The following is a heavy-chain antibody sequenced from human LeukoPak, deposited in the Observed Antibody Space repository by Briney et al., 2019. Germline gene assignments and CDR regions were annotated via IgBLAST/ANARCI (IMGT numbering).Heavy chain of an antibody. V-gene: IGHV3-11*01. Sequence: GGSLRLSCAASGFTFSDYYMSWIRQAPGKGLEWVSSISRSGSTKYYADSVKGRFTISRDNAKNSLFLQMNSLGAEDTAVYYCARVLRYCSGGNCYSGGLGYMDVWGKGTTVTISS. CDR3: ARVLRYCSGGNCYSGGLGYMDV. CDR1: GFTFSDYY. J-gene: IGHJ6*03. D-gene: IGHD2-15*01. CDR2: ISRSGSTK.